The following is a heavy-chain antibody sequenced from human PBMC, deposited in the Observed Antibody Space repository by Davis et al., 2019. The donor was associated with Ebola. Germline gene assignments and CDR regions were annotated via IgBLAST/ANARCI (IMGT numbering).Heavy chain of an antibody. V-gene: IGHV3-23*01. J-gene: IGHJ3*02. D-gene: IGHD3-10*01. CDR1: GFTFNNYA. CDR2: ISGSGGRT. Sequence: PGGSLRLSCAASGFTFNNYAMSWVRQAPGKGLEWVSAISGSGGRTYYADSMKGRFTISRDNSKNTLYLQMNSLRAEDTAMYYCAREVLWFGELTHDAFDIWGQGTLVTVSS. CDR3: AREVLWFGELTHDAFDI.